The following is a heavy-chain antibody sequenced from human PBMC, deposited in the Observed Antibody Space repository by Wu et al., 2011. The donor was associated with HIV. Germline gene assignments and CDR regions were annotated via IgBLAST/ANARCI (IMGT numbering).Heavy chain of an antibody. J-gene: IGHJ4*02. Sequence: QVQLVQSGAELKKPGSSVKVSCKASGGTFSSSAISWVRQAPGQGLEWMGGVIPIFGTPNYAQKFQGRVTITADKSTSTAYMELSSLRSEDTAIYYCARDLGGDEDYWGQGTLVTVSS. CDR3: ARDLGGDEDY. V-gene: IGHV1-69*14. CDR2: VIPIFGTP. D-gene: IGHD2-21*01. CDR1: GGTFSSSA.